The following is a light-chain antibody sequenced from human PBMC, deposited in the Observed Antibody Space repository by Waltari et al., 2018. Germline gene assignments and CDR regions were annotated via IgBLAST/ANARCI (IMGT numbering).Light chain of an antibody. CDR3: QQYGGPPPST. J-gene: IGKJ2*01. CDR1: QTISKND. Sequence: EIILTQSPGTLSLSPGERATLSFSASQTISKNDLAWYQQKPGQAPRLLISGASSRATGTPDRFSGSGSGTDFTLTITIVEPEDFAVYFCQQYGGPPPSTFGQGTKLEIK. CDR2: GAS. V-gene: IGKV3-20*01.